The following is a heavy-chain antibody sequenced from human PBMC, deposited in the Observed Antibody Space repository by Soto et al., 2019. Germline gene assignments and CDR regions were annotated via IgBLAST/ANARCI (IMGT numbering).Heavy chain of an antibody. Sequence: QSLTWAVYAGSFSQYYGNWIRQCPGKGLEWIGKIKHSGSSNYNPSLRSRVSISVDMSKNQFSLRLTSVTAADTAVYYCARGGSGDWQVALDIWGQGTMVTVSS. D-gene: IGHD2-21*02. V-gene: IGHV4-34*01. CDR1: AGSFSQYY. J-gene: IGHJ3*02. CDR2: IKHSGSS. CDR3: ARGGSGDWQVALDI.